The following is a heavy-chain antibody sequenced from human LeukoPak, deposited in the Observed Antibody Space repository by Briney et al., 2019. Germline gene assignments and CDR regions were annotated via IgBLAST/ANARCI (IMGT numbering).Heavy chain of an antibody. Sequence: SVKVSCKASGFTFTSSAVQWVRQARGQRLEWIGWIVVGSGNTNYAQKFQERVTITRDMSTSTAYMELSSLRSEDTAVYYCAASGPHGSGAGADPFDYWGQGTLVTVSS. CDR1: GFTFTSSA. CDR3: AASGPHGSGAGADPFDY. J-gene: IGHJ4*02. D-gene: IGHD1-1*01. CDR2: IVVGSGNT. V-gene: IGHV1-58*01.